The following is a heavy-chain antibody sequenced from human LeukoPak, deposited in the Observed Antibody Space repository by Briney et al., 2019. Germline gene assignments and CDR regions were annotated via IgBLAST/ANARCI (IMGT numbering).Heavy chain of an antibody. J-gene: IGHJ4*02. V-gene: IGHV3-23*01. CDR3: AKLKGIAAAPLSDY. CDR2: ITGTGGST. CDR1: GFTFISYA. Sequence: PGGSLRLSCAAPGFTFISYAMSWVRQAPGKGLEWMSVITGTGGSTYYADSVKGRFTISRDNSKNTLYLQMNSLRAEDTAVYYCAKLKGIAAAPLSDYWGQGTLVTVSS. D-gene: IGHD6-13*01.